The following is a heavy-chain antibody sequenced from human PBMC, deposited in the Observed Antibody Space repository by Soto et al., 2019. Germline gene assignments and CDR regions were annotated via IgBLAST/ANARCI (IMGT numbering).Heavy chain of an antibody. D-gene: IGHD2-2*01. V-gene: IGHV4-59*12. Sequence: SETLSLTCTVSGGSLGSYYWSWIRQPPGKGLEWIGYVFYTGRANYNASLKSRVSISLDTSNYQFSLKLSSVSAADTALYYCARCSLVVVPAPGFDPWGRGTLVTVSS. J-gene: IGHJ5*02. CDR3: ARCSLVVVPAPGFDP. CDR2: VFYTGRA. CDR1: GGSLGSYY.